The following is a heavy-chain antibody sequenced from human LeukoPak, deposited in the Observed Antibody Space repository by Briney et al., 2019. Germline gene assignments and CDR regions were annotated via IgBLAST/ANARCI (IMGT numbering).Heavy chain of an antibody. CDR1: GYTFTSYG. V-gene: IGHV1-18*01. J-gene: IGHJ5*02. Sequence: ASVKVSCKASGYTFTSYGISWVRQAPGQGLEWMGWISAYNGNTNYAQKLQGRVTMTTDTSTSTAYMELRSLRSDDTAVYYCAGDTTPYGLGSSDNWFDPWGQGTLVTVSS. CDR2: ISAYNGNT. D-gene: IGHD3-10*01. CDR3: AGDTTPYGLGSSDNWFDP.